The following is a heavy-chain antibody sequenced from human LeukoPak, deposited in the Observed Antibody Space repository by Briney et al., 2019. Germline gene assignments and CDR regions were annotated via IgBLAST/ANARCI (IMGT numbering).Heavy chain of an antibody. CDR3: AKDTDVVVPEYFQY. Sequence: WGSLRLSCAASGFTFTSYAMNWVRQAPGKGQEWVSAIRGSGGSTYYAESVKGRFTVSRDNSENTLFLQMNSLRAEDTAIYYCAKDTDVVVPEYFQYWGQGTLVTVSS. CDR1: GFTFTSYA. D-gene: IGHD2-15*01. V-gene: IGHV3-23*01. J-gene: IGHJ1*01. CDR2: IRGSGGST.